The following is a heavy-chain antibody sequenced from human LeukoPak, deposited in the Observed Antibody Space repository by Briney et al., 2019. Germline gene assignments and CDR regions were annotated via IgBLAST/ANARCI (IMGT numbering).Heavy chain of an antibody. V-gene: IGHV4-59*08. CDR1: GGSISSYY. J-gene: IGHJ4*02. Sequence: SETLSLTCTVSGGSISSYYWSWIRQPPGKGLEWIGYIYYSGSTNYNPSLKSRVTISVDTSKNQFSLKLSSVTAADTAVYYCARGLGDSSGYYIDYWGQGTLVTVSS. D-gene: IGHD3-22*01. CDR2: IYYSGST. CDR3: ARGLGDSSGYYIDY.